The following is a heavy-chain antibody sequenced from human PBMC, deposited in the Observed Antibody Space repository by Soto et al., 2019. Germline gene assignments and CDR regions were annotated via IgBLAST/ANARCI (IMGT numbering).Heavy chain of an antibody. Sequence: QPGWSLRLSVAASEFTFSGYSLNWIRQAPGKGLMWVSHISSDGRSTYYADSVKGRFTISRDNAKNSLYLQMNSLRAEDTAVYYCARFGYTTEAHWGQGTLVTVSS. CDR2: ISSDGRST. V-gene: IGHV3-48*04. J-gene: IGHJ4*02. CDR1: EFTFSGYS. D-gene: IGHD5-12*01. CDR3: ARFGYTTEAH.